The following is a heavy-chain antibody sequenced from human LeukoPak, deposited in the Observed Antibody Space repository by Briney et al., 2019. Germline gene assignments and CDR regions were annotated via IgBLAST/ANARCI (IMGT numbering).Heavy chain of an antibody. CDR3: ARSVMVVAATLAGY. CDR1: GYTFTGYY. CDR2: INPNSGGT. D-gene: IGHD2-15*01. Sequence: ASVTVSCKASGYTFTGYYMHWVRQAPGQGLEWMGWINPNSGGTNYAQKFQGRVTMTRDTSISTAYMELSRLRSDDTAVYYCARSVMVVAATLAGYWGQGTLVTVSS. J-gene: IGHJ4*02. V-gene: IGHV1-2*02.